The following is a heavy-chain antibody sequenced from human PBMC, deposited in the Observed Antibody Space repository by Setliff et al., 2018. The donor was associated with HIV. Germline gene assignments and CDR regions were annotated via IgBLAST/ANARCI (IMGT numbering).Heavy chain of an antibody. J-gene: IGHJ4*02. CDR1: GFTLSSYW. Sequence: PGESLKISCAASGFTLSSYWMNWVRQAPGKGLEWVANIKQDGSEKYYIDSVKGRFTISRDNAKNSLYLQMNSLRAEDTAVYYCARALQGSRRDPDYWGQGTLVTVSS. CDR2: IKQDGSEK. CDR3: ARALQGSRRDPDY. V-gene: IGHV3-7*03. D-gene: IGHD3-10*01.